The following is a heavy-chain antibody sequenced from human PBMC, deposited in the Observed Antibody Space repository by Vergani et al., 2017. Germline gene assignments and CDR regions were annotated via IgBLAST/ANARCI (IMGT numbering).Heavy chain of an antibody. CDR1: GDSISSGVYY. V-gene: IGHV4-31*03. D-gene: IGHD2-2*01. J-gene: IGHJ4*02. CDR3: ARMGGYXEGDAFRIGYFDS. CDR2: IYSTGST. Sequence: QAQLQESGPGLVKPSETLSLTCHVFGDSISSGVYYWNWIRQHPGKGLEWIGYIYSTGSTHHNPSLRRRINMSVDTSKNQFSLKLNSVTAADTAMYYCARMGGYXEGDAFRIGYFDSWGPGILVTVSS.